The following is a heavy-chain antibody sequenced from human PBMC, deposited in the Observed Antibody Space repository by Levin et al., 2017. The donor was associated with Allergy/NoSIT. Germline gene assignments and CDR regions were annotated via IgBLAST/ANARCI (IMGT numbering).Heavy chain of an antibody. Sequence: GESLKISCAASGFTFSSYAMHWVRQAPGKGLEWVAVISYDGSNKYYADSVKGRFTISRDNSKNTLYLQMNSLRAEDTAVYYCAREGPSGYSSGWSTLTGRNYFDYWGQGTLVTVSS. V-gene: IGHV3-30-3*01. CDR3: AREGPSGYSSGWSTLTGRNYFDY. J-gene: IGHJ4*02. CDR1: GFTFSSYA. CDR2: ISYDGSNK. D-gene: IGHD6-19*01.